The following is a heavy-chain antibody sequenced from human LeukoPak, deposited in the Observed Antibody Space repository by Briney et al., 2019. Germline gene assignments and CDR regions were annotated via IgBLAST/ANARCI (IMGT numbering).Heavy chain of an antibody. Sequence: VSVKVSCKVSGYSLIELPMHWVRQAPGKGLEWMGGFDAEEGETIYAQKFQGRVTMTEDTSTDTAYMELSSLSSEDTAVYYCTTDRLRYMVRGVLRSLEGFDPWGQGTLVTVSS. CDR1: GYSLIELP. CDR3: TTDRLRYMVRGVLRSLEGFDP. D-gene: IGHD3-10*01. CDR2: FDAEEGET. J-gene: IGHJ5*02. V-gene: IGHV1-24*01.